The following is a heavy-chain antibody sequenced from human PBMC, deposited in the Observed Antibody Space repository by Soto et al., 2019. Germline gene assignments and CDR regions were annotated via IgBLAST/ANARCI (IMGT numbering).Heavy chain of an antibody. D-gene: IGHD2-21*01. Sequence: QVHLVQSGAEEKKAGSSVKVSCKASGDTLTNHAVSWVRQAPGQGLEWMGGITPIYDTTNIAQKFHGRLNSSPEESPGTISMELQRLTPGDPAVDYRAQGNAVIGPYDMSVWGQGTTVIVSS. J-gene: IGHJ6*02. CDR1: GDTLTNHA. CDR2: ITPIYDTT. CDR3: AQGNAVIGPYDMSV. V-gene: IGHV1-69*05.